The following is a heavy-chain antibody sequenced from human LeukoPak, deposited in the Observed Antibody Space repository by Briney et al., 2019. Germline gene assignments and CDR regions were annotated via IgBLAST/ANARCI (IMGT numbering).Heavy chain of an antibody. V-gene: IGHV4-38-2*01. J-gene: IGHJ4*02. CDR1: GYSISSDYY. CDR2: IYHSGST. CDR3: ARGKSRGSHIDY. Sequence: SETLSLTCAVSGYSISSDYYWGWIRQPPGKGLEWIGSIYHSGSTYYNPSLKSRVTISVDTSKNQFSLKVRSVTAADMAMYYCARGKSRGSHIDYWGQGTLVTVSS. D-gene: IGHD1-26*01.